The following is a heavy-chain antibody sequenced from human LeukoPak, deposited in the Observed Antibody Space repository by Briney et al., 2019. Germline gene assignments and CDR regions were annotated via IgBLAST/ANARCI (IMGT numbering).Heavy chain of an antibody. V-gene: IGHV1-18*04. D-gene: IGHD3-9*01. CDR1: GYTFTGYY. CDR2: ISAYNGNT. Sequence: ASVKVSCKASGYTFTGYYMHWVRQAPGQGLEWMGWISAYNGNTNYAQKLQGRVTMTTDTSTSTAYMELRSLRSDDTAVYYCARPMTGFPRDGMDVWGQGTTATVSS. J-gene: IGHJ6*02. CDR3: ARPMTGFPRDGMDV.